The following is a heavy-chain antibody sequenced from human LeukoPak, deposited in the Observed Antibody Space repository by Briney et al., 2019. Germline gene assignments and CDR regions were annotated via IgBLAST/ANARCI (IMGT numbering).Heavy chain of an antibody. D-gene: IGHD3-22*01. CDR3: ARDSLYHYYDSSGYYYVWMFDY. V-gene: IGHV3-7*01. CDR1: GFTFSSYW. J-gene: IGHJ4*02. Sequence: PGGSLRLSCAASGFTFSSYWMTRVRQAPGKGLEWVANINQDGSEKYYVDSVKGRFTISRDNAKNSLYLQMNSLRGEDTAVYYCARDSLYHYYDSSGYYYVWMFDYWGQGTLVTVSS. CDR2: INQDGSEK.